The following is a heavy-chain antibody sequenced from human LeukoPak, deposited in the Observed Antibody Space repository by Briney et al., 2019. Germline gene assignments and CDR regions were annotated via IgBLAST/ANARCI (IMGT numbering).Heavy chain of an antibody. V-gene: IGHV4-59*12. CDR1: GGSISSYY. D-gene: IGHD6-19*01. CDR3: ARVRGFNSSGWKDAFDI. J-gene: IGHJ3*02. CDR2: IYYSGST. Sequence: PSETLSLTCTVSGGSISSYYWSWIRQPPGKGLEWIGYIYYSGSTNYNPSLKSRVTISVDTSKNQFSLKLSSVTAADTAVYYCARVRGFNSSGWKDAFDIWGQGTMVTVSS.